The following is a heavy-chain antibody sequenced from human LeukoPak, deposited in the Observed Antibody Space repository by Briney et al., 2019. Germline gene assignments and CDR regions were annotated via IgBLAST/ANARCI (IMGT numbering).Heavy chain of an antibody. J-gene: IGHJ3*02. CDR3: AREGDFWSGHSAFDI. CDR2: ISSSSTYI. D-gene: IGHD3-3*01. CDR1: GFAFSSDS. V-gene: IGHV3-21*01. Sequence: GGSLRLSCAASGFAFSSDSMNWVRQAPGKGLEWVSSISSSSTYIYYADSVKGRFTISRDNAKKSLYLQMNSLRAEDTAVYYCAREGDFWSGHSAFDIWGQGTVVTVSS.